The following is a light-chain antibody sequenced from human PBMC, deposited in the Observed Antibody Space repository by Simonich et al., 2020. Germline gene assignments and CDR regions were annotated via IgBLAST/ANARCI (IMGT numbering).Light chain of an antibody. V-gene: IGLV6-57*01. CDR1: SGSIARNY. Sequence: NFMLTQPHSVSESPGKTVTISCTRSSGSIARNYVQWYQQRPGRSPTTVIYEDNQRPSGVPVRFSGSIDSSSNSASLTISGLKTEDEADYYCQSYDSSNQVFGGGTKLTVL. CDR2: EDN. CDR3: QSYDSSNQV. J-gene: IGLJ2*01.